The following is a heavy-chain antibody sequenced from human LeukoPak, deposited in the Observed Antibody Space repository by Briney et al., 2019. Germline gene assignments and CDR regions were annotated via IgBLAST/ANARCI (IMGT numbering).Heavy chain of an antibody. CDR1: GGSISTSNYY. D-gene: IGHD4-17*01. CDR2: IFYSGST. J-gene: IGHJ4*02. Sequence: SETLSLTCTVSGGSISTSNYYWGWIRQPPGKGLEWIGNIFYSGSTYYSPSLKSRVTISLDTSRNQFSLKLSSVTAADTAVYYCAQDYGGWGQGTLVTVSS. CDR3: AQDYGG. V-gene: IGHV4-39*07.